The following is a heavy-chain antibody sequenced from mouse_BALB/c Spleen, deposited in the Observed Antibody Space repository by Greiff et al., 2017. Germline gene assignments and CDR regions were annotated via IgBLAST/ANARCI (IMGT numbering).Heavy chain of an antibody. V-gene: IGHV5-6-3*01. CDR3: ARDLHYYGSSYDWYFDV. Sequence: EVKLVESGGGLVQPGGSLKLSCAASGFTFSSYGMSWVRQTPDKRLELVATINSNGGSTYYPDSVKGRFTISRDNAKNTLYLQMSSLKSEDTAMYYCARDLHYYGSSYDWYFDVWGAGTTVTVSS. D-gene: IGHD1-1*01. J-gene: IGHJ1*01. CDR1: GFTFSSYG. CDR2: INSNGGST.